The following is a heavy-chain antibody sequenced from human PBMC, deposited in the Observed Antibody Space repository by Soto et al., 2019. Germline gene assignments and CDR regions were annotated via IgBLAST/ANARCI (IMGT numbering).Heavy chain of an antibody. CDR3: AKHIYSGWHAWFAP. CDR1: GGSISSSDFY. Sequence: QLQLQESGPGLVKTSETLSLTCTVSGGSISSSDFYWGWIRQPPGTGLEWIGTAYYSGFTYYNPSLKSRVTISVDTSKNEFSLKLSSVTAADTAIYFCAKHIYSGWHAWFAPWGQGTLVTVSS. V-gene: IGHV4-39*01. CDR2: AYYSGFT. J-gene: IGHJ5*02. D-gene: IGHD6-19*01.